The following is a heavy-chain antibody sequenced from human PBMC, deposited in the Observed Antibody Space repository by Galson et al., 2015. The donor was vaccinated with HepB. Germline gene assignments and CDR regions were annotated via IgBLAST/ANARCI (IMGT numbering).Heavy chain of an antibody. V-gene: IGHV3-23*01. J-gene: IGHJ4*02. D-gene: IGHD6-19*01. Sequence: SLRLSCAASGFTFRNYAMSWVRQAPGKGLEWVSAITPSGDNTYSADSVKGRFTISRDNSKNTLFLQKTGRTADDTAIYYCARGHPEYTSGWYRKALYSFDSWGQGTLVAGSS. CDR3: ARGHPEYTSGWYRKALYSFDS. CDR2: ITPSGDNT. CDR1: GFTFRNYA.